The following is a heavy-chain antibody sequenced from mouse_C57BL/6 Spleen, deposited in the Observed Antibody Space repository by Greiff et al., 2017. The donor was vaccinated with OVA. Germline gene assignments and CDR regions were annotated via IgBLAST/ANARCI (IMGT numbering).Heavy chain of an antibody. CDR1: GYTFTSYG. V-gene: IGHV1-81*01. CDR2: IYPRSGNT. Sequence: VQLQQSGAELARPGASVKLSCKASGYTFTSYGISWVKQRTGQGLEWIGEIYPRSGNTYYNEKFKGKATLTADKSSSTAYMELRSLTSDDSAVYFCARGEHGNPYYAMDYWGQGTSVTVSS. CDR3: ARGEHGNPYYAMDY. J-gene: IGHJ4*01. D-gene: IGHD2-1*01.